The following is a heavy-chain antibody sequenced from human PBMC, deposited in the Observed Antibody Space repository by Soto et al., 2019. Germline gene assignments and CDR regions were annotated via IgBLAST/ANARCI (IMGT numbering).Heavy chain of an antibody. CDR2: ISSSSSYI. CDR1: GVTFSSYS. V-gene: IGHV3-21*01. J-gene: IGHJ6*02. CDR3: ARGLSAFGQLLPYYYYGLDV. D-gene: IGHD2-2*01. Sequence: VGVLRLSCAASGVTFSSYSMNWVRQAPGKGLEWVSSISSSSSYIYYADSVKGRFTISRDDAKNSLYLQMNSLRAEDTAVYYCARGLSAFGQLLPYYYYGLDVWGQGTTVTVSS.